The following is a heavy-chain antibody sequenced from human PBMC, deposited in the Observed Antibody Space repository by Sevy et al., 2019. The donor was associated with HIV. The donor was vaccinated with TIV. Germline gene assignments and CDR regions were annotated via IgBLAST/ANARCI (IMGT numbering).Heavy chain of an antibody. D-gene: IGHD3-3*01. V-gene: IGHV3-7*01. CDR2: IKQDGSEK. J-gene: IGHJ3*02. Sequence: GGSLRLSCAASGFTFSSYWMSWVRQAPGKGLEWVANIKQDGSEKYYVDSVKGRFTISRDNAKNSLYLQMNSLRAEDTAVHYCARLNRGYDFWSGYSSGGAFDIWGQGTMVTVSS. CDR1: GFTFSSYW. CDR3: ARLNRGYDFWSGYSSGGAFDI.